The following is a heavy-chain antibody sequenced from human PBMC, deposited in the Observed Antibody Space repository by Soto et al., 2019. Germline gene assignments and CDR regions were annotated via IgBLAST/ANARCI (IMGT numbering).Heavy chain of an antibody. CDR3: ARDMVRGMDV. CDR2: ISRGGSKQ. D-gene: IGHD3-10*01. V-gene: IGHV3-33*05. CDR1: GFMFSNHG. Sequence: GGSLRLSCAASGFMFSNHGMHWVRQAPGKGLEWVALISRGGSKQFYTDSVKGRFSISRDNSKNTLYLQMNSLRAEDTAVYYCARDMVRGMDVWGQGTTVTVSS. J-gene: IGHJ6*02.